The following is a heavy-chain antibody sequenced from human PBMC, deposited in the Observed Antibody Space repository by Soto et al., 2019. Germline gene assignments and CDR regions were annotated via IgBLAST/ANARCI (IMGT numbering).Heavy chain of an antibody. CDR1: GGSISSYY. V-gene: IGHV4-59*01. Sequence: SETLSLTCTVSGGSISSYYWSWIRQPPGKRLEWIGYIYYSGSTNYNPSLKSRVTISVDTSKNQFSLKLSSVTAADTAVYYCARDIGIAAAGTYYYYYGMGVWGQGTTVTVSS. CDR2: IYYSGST. D-gene: IGHD6-13*01. CDR3: ARDIGIAAAGTYYYYYGMGV. J-gene: IGHJ6*02.